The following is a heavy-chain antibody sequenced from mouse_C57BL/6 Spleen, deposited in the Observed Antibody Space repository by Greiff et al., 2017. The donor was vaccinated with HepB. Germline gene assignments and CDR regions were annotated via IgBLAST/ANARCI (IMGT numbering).Heavy chain of an antibody. J-gene: IGHJ1*03. CDR2: IYPGGGYT. CDR3: ARLADYWYFDV. CDR1: GYTFTNYW. Sequence: VNVVESGAELVRPGTSVKMSCKASGYTFTNYWIGWAKQRPGHGLEWIGDIYPGGGYTNYNEKFKGKATLTADKSSSTAYMQFSSLTSEDSAIYYCARLADYWYFDVWGTGTTVTVSS. V-gene: IGHV1-63*01.